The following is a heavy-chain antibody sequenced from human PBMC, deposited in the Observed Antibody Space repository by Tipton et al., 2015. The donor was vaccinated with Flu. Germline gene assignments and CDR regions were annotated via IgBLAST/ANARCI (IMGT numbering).Heavy chain of an antibody. J-gene: IGHJ4*02. CDR2: IYTSGST. CDR1: GGSISSGSYY. D-gene: IGHD2-2*01. Sequence: TLSLTCTVSGGSISSGSYYWSWIRQPAGKGLEWIGRIYTSGSTNYNPSLKSRVTISVDTSKNQFSLKLSSVTAADTAVYYCARGDCSSTSCLDYWGQGTLVTVSS. CDR3: ARGDCSSTSCLDY. V-gene: IGHV4-61*02.